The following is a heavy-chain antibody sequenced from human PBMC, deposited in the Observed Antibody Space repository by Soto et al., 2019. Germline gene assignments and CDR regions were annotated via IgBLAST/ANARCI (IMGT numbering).Heavy chain of an antibody. D-gene: IGHD4-17*01. CDR1: GFSFSSYG. Sequence: QVQLVESGGGVVQPGRSQRLSCVVSGFSFSSYGMHWVRQAPGKGLEWVAVISYDGTKKSYADSVKGRFTISRDNSQNTLYLEMNSLRVEDTAVYFCAKRWTPGADDYDWFDPWGQGTLVTVSS. V-gene: IGHV3-30*18. CDR2: ISYDGTKK. J-gene: IGHJ5*02. CDR3: AKRWTPGADDYDWFDP.